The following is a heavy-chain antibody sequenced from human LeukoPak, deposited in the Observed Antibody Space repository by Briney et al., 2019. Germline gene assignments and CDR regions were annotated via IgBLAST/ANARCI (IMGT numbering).Heavy chain of an antibody. J-gene: IGHJ5*02. V-gene: IGHV4-38-2*02. Sequence: SETLSLTCTVSGYSISSGYYWGWIRQPPGKGLEWIGSIYHSGSTYYNPSLKSRVTISVDTSKNQFSLKLSSVTAADTAVYYCARDARQGSGWYVDWFDPWGQGTLVTVSS. CDR1: GYSISSGYY. CDR2: IYHSGST. D-gene: IGHD6-19*01. CDR3: ARDARQGSGWYVDWFDP.